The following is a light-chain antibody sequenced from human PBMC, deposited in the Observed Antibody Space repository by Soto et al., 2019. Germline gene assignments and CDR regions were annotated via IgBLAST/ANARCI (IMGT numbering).Light chain of an antibody. CDR2: EVS. CDR3: SSYAGTNTPYV. J-gene: IGLJ1*01. V-gene: IGLV2-8*01. CDR1: SSDVGGYYY. Sequence: QSVLTQPLSASGSPGQSVTISCTGTSSDVGGYYYVSWYQQHPGKAPKLMIYEVSKRPSGVPDRFSGSKSGNTASLTVSGLQAEDEADYYCSSYAGTNTPYVFGTGTKVTVL.